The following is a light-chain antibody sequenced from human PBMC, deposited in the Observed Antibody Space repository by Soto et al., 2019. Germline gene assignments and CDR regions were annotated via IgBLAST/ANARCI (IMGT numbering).Light chain of an antibody. Sequence: DIVLTQSPLSLPVTPGEPASISCRSSQNLLYSNGNNYLEWYLQKPGQSPQLLIYLGSNRASGVPDWCSGSGSGTDITLKISRVEAEDVGDYYWKHALDTRTFGQGTKVEIK. CDR3: KHALDTRT. CDR1: QNLLYSNGNNY. CDR2: LGS. V-gene: IGKV2-28*01. J-gene: IGKJ1*01.